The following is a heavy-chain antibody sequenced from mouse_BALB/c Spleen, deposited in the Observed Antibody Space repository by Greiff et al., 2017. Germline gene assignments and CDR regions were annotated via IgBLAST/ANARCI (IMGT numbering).Heavy chain of an antibody. CDR1: GFSLTSYG. D-gene: IGHD2-10*01. J-gene: IGHJ1*01. Sequence: VQLQQSGPSLVQPSQSLSITCTVSGFSLTSYGVHWVRQSPGKGLEWLGVIWRGGSTDYNAAFMSRLSITKDNSKSQVFFKMNSLQADDTAIYYCARAYYGNHWYFDVWGAGTTVTVSS. CDR3: ARAYYGNHWYFDV. CDR2: IWRGGST. V-gene: IGHV2-5-1*01.